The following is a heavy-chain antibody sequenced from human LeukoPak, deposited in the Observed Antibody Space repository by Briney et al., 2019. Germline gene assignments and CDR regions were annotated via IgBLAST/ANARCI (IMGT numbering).Heavy chain of an antibody. CDR3: ARDYQGYDILTGYYQYNRFDP. V-gene: IGHV1-46*01. Sequence: GASVKVSCKASGYTFTSYYMHWVRQAPGQGLEWMGIINPSGGSTSYAQKFQGRVTMTRDTSTSTVYMELSSLRSEDTAVYYCARDYQGYDILTGYYQYNRFDPWGQGTLVTVSS. CDR2: INPSGGST. CDR1: GYTFTSYY. D-gene: IGHD3-9*01. J-gene: IGHJ5*02.